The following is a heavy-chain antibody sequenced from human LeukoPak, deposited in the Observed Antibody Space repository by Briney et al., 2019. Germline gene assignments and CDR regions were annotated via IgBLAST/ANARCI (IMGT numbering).Heavy chain of an antibody. CDR2: INPNSGGT. J-gene: IGHJ4*02. Sequence: ASVKVSCKASGFTFIGYYIYWLRQAPGQGLEWMGWINPNSGGTNYALKFQGRVTMTRDTSISTAYMELSRLRSDDTAVYYCARGPRYGSGNYYNNYWGQGTLVTVSS. CDR3: ARGPRYGSGNYYNNY. D-gene: IGHD3-10*01. CDR1: GFTFIGYY. V-gene: IGHV1-2*02.